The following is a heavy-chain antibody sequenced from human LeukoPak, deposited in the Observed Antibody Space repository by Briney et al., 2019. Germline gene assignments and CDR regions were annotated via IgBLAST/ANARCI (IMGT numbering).Heavy chain of an antibody. CDR2: FDPEDGET. Sequence: ASVKVSCKVSGYTLTELSMHWVRQAPGKGLEWMGGFDPEDGETIYARKFQGRVTMTEDTSTDTAYMELSSLRPEDTAVYYCATDPGLLGRGSYYYGMDVWGQGTTVTVSS. CDR1: GYTLTELS. J-gene: IGHJ6*02. D-gene: IGHD1-26*01. V-gene: IGHV1-24*01. CDR3: ATDPGLLGRGSYYYGMDV.